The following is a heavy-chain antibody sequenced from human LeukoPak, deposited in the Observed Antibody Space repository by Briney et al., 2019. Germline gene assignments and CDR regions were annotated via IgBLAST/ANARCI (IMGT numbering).Heavy chain of an antibody. CDR3: ARTYCSGGSCHFDY. J-gene: IGHJ4*02. CDR2: IFYSGST. Sequence: PSETLSLTCTVSGGSIRSYYWSWIRQPPGKGLEWMGYIFYSGSTDSNPSLKGRVTISVDTSKNQFSLKLSSVTAADTAVYYCARTYCSGGSCHFDYWGQGTLVTVSS. D-gene: IGHD2-15*01. V-gene: IGHV4-59*08. CDR1: GGSIRSYY.